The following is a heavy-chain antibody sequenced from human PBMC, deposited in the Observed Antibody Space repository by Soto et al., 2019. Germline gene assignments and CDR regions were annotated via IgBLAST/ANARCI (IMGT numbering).Heavy chain of an antibody. D-gene: IGHD2-21*02. CDR3: ASGTLFCAGDCYFEH. CDR2: IIPVLGTI. V-gene: IGHV1-69*06. CDR1: KTTFSDYG. J-gene: IGHJ4*02. Sequence: QVQLVQSGPEVKKPGSSVNISCTAPKTTFSDYGLNWVRQAPGQGLEWMGGIIPVLGTINYAQKFQGRVTINADNSSNTVYMAVSSLTSEDTAVYYCASGTLFCAGDCYFEHWGLGTVVTVSS.